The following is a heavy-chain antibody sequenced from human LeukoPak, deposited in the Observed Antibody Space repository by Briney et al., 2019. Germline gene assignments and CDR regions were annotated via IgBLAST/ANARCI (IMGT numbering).Heavy chain of an antibody. J-gene: IGHJ4*02. CDR2: INTNTGIP. CDR1: GYSFTTYV. CDR3: ARMKCSGGSCYSNS. Sequence: GASVKVSCKASGYSFTTYVMNWVRQAPGQGLEWMGWINTNTGIPTYAQGFTGRFVFSMDTSVSTAYLQISSLKAEDTAVYYCARMKCSGGSCYSNSWGQGTLVTVSS. D-gene: IGHD2-15*01. V-gene: IGHV7-4-1*02.